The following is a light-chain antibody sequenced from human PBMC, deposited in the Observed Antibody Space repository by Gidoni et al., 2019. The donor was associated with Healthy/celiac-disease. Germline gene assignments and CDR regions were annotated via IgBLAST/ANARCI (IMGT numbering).Light chain of an antibody. Sequence: QSALTQPAAVSGSPGQSITISCTGTSSDVGSYNPVSWYQQHPGKAPKLMIYECSKRPSGVSNRFSGSKSGNTASLTISVLQAEDEADYYCCSYAGSSTFAFGGGTKLTVL. CDR2: ECS. J-gene: IGLJ3*02. V-gene: IGLV2-23*03. CDR1: SSDVGSYNP. CDR3: CSYAGSSTFA.